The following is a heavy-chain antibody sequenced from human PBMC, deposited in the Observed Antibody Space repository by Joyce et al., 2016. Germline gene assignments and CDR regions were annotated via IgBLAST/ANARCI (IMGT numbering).Heavy chain of an antibody. Sequence: QVQLQESGPGLVKPSETLSLTCTVSGGSISSYYWIWIRQPAGKGLEWIGRIYTKGGTNYGPSLKSRVTMSVDTSKNQFSLKLTSVTAADSAVYYCARGIVGATHAFDIWGQGTMVTVSS. D-gene: IGHD1-26*01. J-gene: IGHJ3*02. CDR2: IYTKGGT. V-gene: IGHV4-4*07. CDR1: GGSISSYY. CDR3: ARGIVGATHAFDI.